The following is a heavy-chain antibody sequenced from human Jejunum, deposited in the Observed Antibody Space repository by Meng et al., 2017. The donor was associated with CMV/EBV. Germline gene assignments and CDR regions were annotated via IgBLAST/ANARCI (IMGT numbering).Heavy chain of an antibody. V-gene: IGHV3-23*03. CDR1: GFNFASRT. J-gene: IGHJ4*02. Sequence: CVGSGFNFASRTMAWVRQAAGKGLGGVAFFDGGGPTTSYSDSVEGRFTVSKEFSKNTLSLRMADLRAEDTAVYYCVRVATGRTRHFDSWGQGTLVTVSS. CDR3: VRVATGRTRHFDS. CDR2: FDGGGPTT. D-gene: IGHD1-14*01.